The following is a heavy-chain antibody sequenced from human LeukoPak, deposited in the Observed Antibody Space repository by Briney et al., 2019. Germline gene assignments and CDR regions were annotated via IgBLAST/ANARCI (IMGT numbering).Heavy chain of an antibody. D-gene: IGHD4-11*01. J-gene: IGHJ4*02. Sequence: SETLSLTCAVSGGSISSSGYSWSWIRQPPGKGLEWIGYIYHSGGTYYNPSLKSRVTISVDRSSNQFSLKLTSVTAADTAVYYCARTVTTTHFDYWGQGTLVAVSS. CDR3: ARTVTTTHFDY. CDR1: GGSISSSGYS. V-gene: IGHV4-30-2*01. CDR2: IYHSGGT.